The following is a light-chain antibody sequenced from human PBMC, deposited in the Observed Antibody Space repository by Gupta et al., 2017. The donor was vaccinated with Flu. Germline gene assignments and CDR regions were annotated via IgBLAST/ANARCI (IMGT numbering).Light chain of an antibody. CDR2: GKD. Sequence: YHASWYQQKPGQGPVLVFYGKDNRPSGIPARFPVSRSGDTASLTITGARAEDEAVYYCNCRDLRRSHPVGFGGGAQLTV. V-gene: IGLV3-19*01. J-gene: IGLJ2*01. CDR1: YH. CDR3: NCRDLRRSHPVG.